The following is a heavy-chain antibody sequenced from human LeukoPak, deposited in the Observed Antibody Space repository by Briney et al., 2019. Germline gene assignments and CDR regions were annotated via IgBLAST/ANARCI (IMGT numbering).Heavy chain of an antibody. J-gene: IGHJ6*03. V-gene: IGHV3-72*01. D-gene: IGHD3-10*01. CDR1: GFTFSRHC. CDR2: TRNKANSYTT. Sequence: GGSLRLSCVASGFTFSRHCMNWVRQAPGKGLEWVGRTRNKANSYTTEYAASVKGRFTISRDDSKNSLYLQMNSLKTEDTAVYYCAREGKRITMVRGVITPRGYYYMDVWGKGTTVTVSS. CDR3: AREGKRITMVRGVITPRGYYYMDV.